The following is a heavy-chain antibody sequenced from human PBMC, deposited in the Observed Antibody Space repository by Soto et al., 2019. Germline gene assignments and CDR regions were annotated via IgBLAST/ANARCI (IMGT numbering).Heavy chain of an antibody. Sequence: SVKVSCKASGGTFSSYAINWVRQAPGQGLEWMGGIIPIFGTANYAQKFQGRVTITADKSTSTAYMELSSLRSEDTAVYHCAAPSFFSYKGYFDYWGQGTLVTVSS. J-gene: IGHJ4*02. CDR1: GGTFSSYA. CDR2: IIPIFGTA. V-gene: IGHV1-69*06. D-gene: IGHD1-1*01. CDR3: AAPSFFSYKGYFDY.